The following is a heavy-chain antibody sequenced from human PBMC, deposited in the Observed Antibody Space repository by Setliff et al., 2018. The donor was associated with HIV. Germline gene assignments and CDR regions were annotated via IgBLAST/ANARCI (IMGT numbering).Heavy chain of an antibody. V-gene: IGHV3-64*02. CDR3: ASHFGYCSSTSCEGY. CDR1: GFIFRYYA. J-gene: IGHJ4*02. D-gene: IGHD2-2*01. CDR2: IDSDGGSA. Sequence: GSLRLSCAASGFIFRYYAIHWVRQAPGKGLEYVSGIDSDGGSAYYADSVKGRFTISRDNSKNTLYLQMGSLRAEDTAVYYCASHFGYCSSTSCEGYWGQGALVTVSS.